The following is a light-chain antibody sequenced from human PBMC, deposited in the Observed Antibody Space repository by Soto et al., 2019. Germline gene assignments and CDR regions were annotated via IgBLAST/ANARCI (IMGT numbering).Light chain of an antibody. CDR2: YDD. CDR1: NSNIGNNE. CDR3: AAWDDSLNGVV. J-gene: IGLJ3*02. Sequence: QLVLTQPPSVSGAPRQRVTISCSGSNSNIGNNEVNWYQQFPGKAPKLLIYYDDLRPSGVSARFSGSKSGASASLAISGLQSEDEAVYYCAAWDDSLNGVVFGGGTKVTVL. V-gene: IGLV1-36*01.